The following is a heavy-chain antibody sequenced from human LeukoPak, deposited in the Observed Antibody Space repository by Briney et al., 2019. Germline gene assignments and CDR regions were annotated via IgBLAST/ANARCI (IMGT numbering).Heavy chain of an antibody. D-gene: IGHD1-26*01. J-gene: IGHJ4*02. V-gene: IGHV1-2*02. CDR2: INPNSGGT. Sequence: ASVKVSCKASGYTFTGYYMHWVRQAPGQGLEWMGWINPNSGGTNFAQKFQGRVTMTRDTSISTTYMELSSLRSDDTAVYYCAREGSYRFDYWGQGTLVTVSS. CDR1: GYTFTGYY. CDR3: AREGSYRFDY.